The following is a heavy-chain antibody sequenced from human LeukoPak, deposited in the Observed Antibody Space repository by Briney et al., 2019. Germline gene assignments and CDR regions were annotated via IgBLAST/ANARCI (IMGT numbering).Heavy chain of an antibody. J-gene: IGHJ4*02. V-gene: IGHV1-8*02. D-gene: IGHD6-13*01. CDR2: MNPNSGNT. Sequence: GASVKVSCKASGYTFTSYGISWVRQAPGQGLEWMGWMNPNSGNTGYAQKFQGRVTMTRNTSISTAYMELSSLRSEDTAVYYCARVHTPLRIAAAGDWGQGTLVTVSS. CDR3: ARVHTPLRIAAAGD. CDR1: GYTFTSYG.